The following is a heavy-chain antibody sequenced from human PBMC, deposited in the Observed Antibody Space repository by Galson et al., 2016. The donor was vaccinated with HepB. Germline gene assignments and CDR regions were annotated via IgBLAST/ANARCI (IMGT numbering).Heavy chain of an antibody. V-gene: IGHV4-34*01. CDR3: ARGRRRGYSVAVAY. CDR1: GDSLRNYF. CDR2: IYYSGGS. J-gene: IGHJ4*02. Sequence: SETLSLTCAVYGDSLRNYFWSWFRQPPGKGLEWVADIYYSGGSNYNPSLKSRVTISIEKSKFQFSLNLTSVTAADTAVYFCARGRRRGYSVAVAYWGQGTLVSVSS. D-gene: IGHD5/OR15-5a*01.